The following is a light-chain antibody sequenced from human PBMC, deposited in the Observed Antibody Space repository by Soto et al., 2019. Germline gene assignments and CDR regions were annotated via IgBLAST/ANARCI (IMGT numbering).Light chain of an antibody. CDR3: QQGYTTPIT. J-gene: IGKJ5*01. CDR2: AAS. V-gene: IGKV1-12*01. Sequence: DIQMTHSPSSVSASVVYMVTITCRSSQGISSWLAWYQQKPGKAPKLLIYAASSLHSGVPSRFSGSASATVFTLTISSLQPDDFATYYCQQGYTTPITFGQGTRLEIK. CDR1: QGISSW.